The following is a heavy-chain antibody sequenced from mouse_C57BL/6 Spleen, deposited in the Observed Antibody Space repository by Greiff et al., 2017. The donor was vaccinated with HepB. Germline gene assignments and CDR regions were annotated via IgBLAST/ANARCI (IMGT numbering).Heavy chain of an antibody. D-gene: IGHD4-1*01. CDR2: ISDGGSYT. Sequence: EVKLVESGGGLVKPGGSLKLSCAASGFTFSSYAMSWVRQTPEKRLEWVATISDGGSYTYYPDNVKGRFTISRDNAKNNLYLQMSHLKSEDTAMYYCARGNWASDYFDYWGQGTTLTVSS. CDR1: GFTFSSYA. V-gene: IGHV5-4*03. J-gene: IGHJ2*01. CDR3: ARGNWASDYFDY.